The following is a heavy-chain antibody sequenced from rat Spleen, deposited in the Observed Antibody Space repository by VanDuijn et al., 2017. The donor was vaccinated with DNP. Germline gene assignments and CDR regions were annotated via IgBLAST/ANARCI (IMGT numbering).Heavy chain of an antibody. CDR1: GFSLTSFD. J-gene: IGHJ3*01. CDR3: VRGTTVVPFGY. CDR2: IWNGEST. Sequence: QVQLKESGPGLLLSSETLSLTCTVSGFSLTSFDVNWVRQPPGKGLEWMGGIWNGESTEYNSDLKSRLSISRDTSKSQVFLKMSNLKTEDTGTYYCVRGTTVVPFGYWGQGTLVTVSS. D-gene: IGHD1-1*01. V-gene: IGHV2-59*01.